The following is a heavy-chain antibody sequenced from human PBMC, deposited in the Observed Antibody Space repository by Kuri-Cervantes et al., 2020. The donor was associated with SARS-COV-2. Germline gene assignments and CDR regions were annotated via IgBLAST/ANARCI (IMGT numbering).Heavy chain of an antibody. V-gene: IGHV1-8*01. CDR2: MNPNSGNT. J-gene: IGHJ4*02. Sequence: ASVKVSCKASGYTFTSYDINWVRQATGQGLEWMGWMNPNSGNTGYAQKFQGRVTMTRNTSISTAYMELRSLRSDDTAVYYCARGAAIPAADFDYWGQGTLVTVSS. CDR3: ARGAAIPAADFDY. D-gene: IGHD2-2*01. CDR1: GYTFTSYD.